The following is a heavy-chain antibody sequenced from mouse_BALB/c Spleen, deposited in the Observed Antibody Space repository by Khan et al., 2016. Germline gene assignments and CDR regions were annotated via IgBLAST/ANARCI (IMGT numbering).Heavy chain of an antibody. D-gene: IGHD1-1*01. J-gene: IGHJ4*01. CDR1: GFTFSSFG. V-gene: IGHV5-17*02. Sequence: EVELVESGGGLVQPGGSRKLSCAASGFTFSSFGMHWVRQAPEKGLEWVAYIGSGGSVIFYADTVKGRFTISRDHPKNTLFLHMTSLRSEDTAMYYCERREVYYYVSGFHYYGEDYWGQGTSVTVSS. CDR2: IGSGGSVI. CDR3: ERREVYYYVSGFHYYGEDY.